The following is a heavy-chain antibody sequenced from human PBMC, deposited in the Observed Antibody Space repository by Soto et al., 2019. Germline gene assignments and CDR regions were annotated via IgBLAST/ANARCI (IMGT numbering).Heavy chain of an antibody. D-gene: IGHD3-16*01. CDR3: ARGDVGDYYGMDV. CDR2: ISSRSSYV. CDR1: GVTFSIYS. J-gene: IGHJ6*02. V-gene: IGHV3-21*01. Sequence: EVQLVESGGGLVKPGGYLRLSCAASGVTFSIYSMNWVLQATGKGLEWGSSISSRSSYVYYAESVKGRFTISRDNGKNSLYMQRNSLRAEDTAVYYCARGDVGDYYGMDVGCQGTTVTVAS.